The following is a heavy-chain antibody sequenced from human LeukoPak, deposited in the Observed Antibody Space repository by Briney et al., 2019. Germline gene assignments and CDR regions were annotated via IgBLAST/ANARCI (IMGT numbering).Heavy chain of an antibody. CDR3: VRRGSVWGDH. J-gene: IGHJ4*02. Sequence: PGGSLRLSCAVSGFIFSNYWLSWVRQAPGKGLEWVANINQDGSQIYYVDSVKGRFTISRDNAKNSLCLQMNSLRAEDTAVYYCVRRGSVWGDHWGQGTLVSVSS. V-gene: IGHV3-7*01. D-gene: IGHD7-27*01. CDR2: INQDGSQI. CDR1: GFIFSNYW.